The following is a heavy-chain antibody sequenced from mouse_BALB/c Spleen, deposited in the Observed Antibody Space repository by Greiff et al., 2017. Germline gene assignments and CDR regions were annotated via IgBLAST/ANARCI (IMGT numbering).Heavy chain of an antibody. D-gene: IGHD2-14*01. CDR2: ISSGSSTI. J-gene: IGHJ4*01. Sequence: EVMLVESGGGLVQPGGSRKLSCAASGFTFSSFGMHWVRQAPEKGLEWVAYISSGSSTIYYADTVKGRFTISRDNPKNTLFLQMTSLRSEDTAMYYCAREVRRGGAMDYWGQGTSVTVSS. CDR1: GFTFSSFG. V-gene: IGHV5-17*02. CDR3: AREVRRGGAMDY.